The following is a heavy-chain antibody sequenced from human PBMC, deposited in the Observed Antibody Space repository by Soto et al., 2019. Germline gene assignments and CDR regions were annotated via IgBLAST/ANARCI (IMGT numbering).Heavy chain of an antibody. D-gene: IGHD5-12*01. CDR3: ARVGMVATALARGVDY. Sequence: SETLSLTCAVSGYSISSGYYWGWNRQPPGKGLEWIGSIYHSGSTYYNPSLKSRVTISVDTSKNQFSLKLSSVTAADTAVYYCARVGMVATALARGVDYWGHGTLVTVSS. CDR2: IYHSGST. J-gene: IGHJ4*01. CDR1: GYSISSGYY. V-gene: IGHV4-38-2*01.